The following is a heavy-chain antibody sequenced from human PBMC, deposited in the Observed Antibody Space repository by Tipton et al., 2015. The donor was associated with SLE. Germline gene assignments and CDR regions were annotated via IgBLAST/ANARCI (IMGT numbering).Heavy chain of an antibody. CDR1: GGSISSGDYY. CDR3: ARGGDSSGWSFDY. Sequence: LRLSCTVSGGSISSGDYYWSWIRQPPGKGLEWIGYIYYSGSTYYNPSLKSRVTISVDTSKNQFSLKLSSVTAADTAVYYCARGGDSSGWSFDYWGQGTLVTVSS. CDR2: IYYSGST. J-gene: IGHJ4*02. D-gene: IGHD6-19*01. V-gene: IGHV4-30-4*01.